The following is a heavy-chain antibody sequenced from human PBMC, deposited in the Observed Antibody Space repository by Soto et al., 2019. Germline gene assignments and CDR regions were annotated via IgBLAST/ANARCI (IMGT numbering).Heavy chain of an antibody. V-gene: IGHV1-3*01. D-gene: IGHD4-17*01. CDR3: XRAPGSTXDYGDYVTNFYYYYMDV. J-gene: IGHJ6*03. Sequence: QVQLVQSGAEVKKPGASVKVSCKASGYTFTSYAMHWVXXXXXXXXXXXXXXXXXXXNTKYSQKFQGRVTITRDTSASTAYMELSSLRSEDTAVYYXXRAPGSTXDYGDYVTNFYYYYMDVWGKGTTVTVSS. CDR1: GYTFTSYA. CDR2: XXXXXXNT.